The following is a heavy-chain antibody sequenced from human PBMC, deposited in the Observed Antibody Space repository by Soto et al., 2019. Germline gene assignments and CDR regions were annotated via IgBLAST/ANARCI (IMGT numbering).Heavy chain of an antibody. J-gene: IGHJ6*02. CDR1: GFTFSSYG. V-gene: IGHV3-30*18. CDR2: ISYDGSNK. Sequence: QVQLVESGGGVVQPGRSLRLSCAASGFTFSSYGMHWVRQAPGKGLEWVAVISYDGSNKYYADSVKGRFTISRDNSKNTLYLQMNSLRAEDTAVYYCAKDAGIQLWPHYYSYGMDVWGQGTTVTVSS. D-gene: IGHD5-18*01. CDR3: AKDAGIQLWPHYYSYGMDV.